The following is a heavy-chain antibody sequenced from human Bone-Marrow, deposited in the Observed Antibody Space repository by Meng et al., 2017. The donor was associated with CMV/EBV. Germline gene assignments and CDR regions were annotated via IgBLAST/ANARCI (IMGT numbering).Heavy chain of an antibody. CDR1: GFTFSSYG. CDR2: IWYDGSNK. J-gene: IGHJ4*02. Sequence: GGSLRLSCAASGFTFSSYGMHWVRQAPGKGLEWVAVIWYDGSNKYYADSVKGRFTISRDNAKKSLYLQMNSLRAEDTAVYYCARDSPARAWGQGTLVTVSS. V-gene: IGHV3-33*01. CDR3: ARDSPARA. D-gene: IGHD1-26*01.